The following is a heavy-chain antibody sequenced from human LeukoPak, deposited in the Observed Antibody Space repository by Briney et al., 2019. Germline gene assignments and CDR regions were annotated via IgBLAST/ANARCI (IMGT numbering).Heavy chain of an antibody. J-gene: IGHJ4*02. CDR3: ARVGSTAEAGTPDY. D-gene: IGHD6-13*01. CDR2: ISPSGIHT. Sequence: PGGTLRLSCAASGFTFSDYYMSWIRQAPGKGLEWLSYISPSGIHTPYADSVKGRFTYVRDNAKNSLSLELNSLRVDDTAIFYCARVGSTAEAGTPDYWGQGTRVTVSS. V-gene: IGHV3-11*06. CDR1: GFTFSDYY.